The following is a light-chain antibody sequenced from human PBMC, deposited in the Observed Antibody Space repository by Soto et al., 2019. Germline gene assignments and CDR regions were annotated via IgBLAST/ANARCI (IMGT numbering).Light chain of an antibody. Sequence: EVVLTQSPGTVSLSPGERATLSCRASQSVTSNYLAWYQQKPGQAPRLLIYAASSRATGIPARFSGSGSGTDFTLSISRLEPEDFAVYYCQQYGSSVTWTFGQGTKVEIK. V-gene: IGKV3-20*01. CDR3: QQYGSSVTWT. J-gene: IGKJ1*01. CDR1: QSVTSNY. CDR2: AAS.